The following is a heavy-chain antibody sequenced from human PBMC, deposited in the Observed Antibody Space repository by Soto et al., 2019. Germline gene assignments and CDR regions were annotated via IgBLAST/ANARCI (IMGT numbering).Heavy chain of an antibody. CDR1: GFTFDDYA. CDR2: ISWNSGSI. D-gene: IGHD6-19*01. J-gene: IGHJ4*02. CDR3: AKGGYSSGWYVDYFAY. Sequence: EVQLVESGGGLVQPGRSLRLSCAASGFTFDDYAMHWVRQAPGKGLEWVSGISWNSGSIGYADSVKGRFTISRDNAKNSLYLQMNSLIAEDTALYYCAKGGYSSGWYVDYFAYWGQGTLVTVSS. V-gene: IGHV3-9*01.